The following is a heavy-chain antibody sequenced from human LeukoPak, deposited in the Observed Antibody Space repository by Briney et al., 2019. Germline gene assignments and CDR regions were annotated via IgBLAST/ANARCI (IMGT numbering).Heavy chain of an antibody. CDR1: GYTLTELS. CDR3: ATFPTGYRTPSDY. D-gene: IGHD5-12*01. V-gene: IGHV1-24*01. CDR2: FDPEDGET. J-gene: IGHJ4*02. Sequence: GASVKVSCKVSGYTLTELSMHWVRQAPGKGLEWMGGFDPEDGETIYAQKFQGRVTTTEDTSTDTAYMELSSLRSEDTAVYYCATFPTGYRTPSDYWGQGTLVTVSS.